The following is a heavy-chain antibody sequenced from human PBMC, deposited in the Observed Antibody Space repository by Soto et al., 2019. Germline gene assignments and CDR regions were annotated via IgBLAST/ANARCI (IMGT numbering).Heavy chain of an antibody. CDR3: ARDPLAVAGGEYNWFDP. D-gene: IGHD6-19*01. J-gene: IGHJ5*02. CDR2: ISAYNGNT. Sequence: GASVKVSCKASGYTFTSYGISWVRQAPGQGLEWMGWISAYNGNTNYAQKLQGRVTMTTDTSTSTAYMELRSLRSDDTAVYYCARDPLAVAGGEYNWFDPWGQGTLVTVSS. CDR1: GYTFTSYG. V-gene: IGHV1-18*04.